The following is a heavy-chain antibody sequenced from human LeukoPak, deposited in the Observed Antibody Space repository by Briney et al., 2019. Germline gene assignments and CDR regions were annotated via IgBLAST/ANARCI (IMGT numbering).Heavy chain of an antibody. V-gene: IGHV4-34*01. CDR1: GGSFSGYY. CDR3: ARATPVGGVRFDY. Sequence: PSETLSLTCAVYGGSFSGYYWSWIRQPPGKGLEWIGEINHSGSTNYNPSLKSRVTISVDTSKNQFSLKLSSVTAADTAVYYCARATPVGGVRFDYWGREPWSPSPQ. D-gene: IGHD3-16*01. CDR2: INHSGST. J-gene: IGHJ4*02.